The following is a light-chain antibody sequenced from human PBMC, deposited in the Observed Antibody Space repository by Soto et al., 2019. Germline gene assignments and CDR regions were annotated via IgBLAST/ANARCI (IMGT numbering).Light chain of an antibody. CDR1: QSISSY. V-gene: IGKV1-39*01. J-gene: IGKJ2*01. CDR3: QQVYSFPHT. CDR2: AAS. Sequence: DIQMTQSPSSLSASVGDRVTITCRASQSISSYLNWYQQKPGKAPKLLIYAASSLQSVVPSRFTGSGSGTDFTLTISSLQPEDFATYYCQQVYSFPHTFGQGTKLEV.